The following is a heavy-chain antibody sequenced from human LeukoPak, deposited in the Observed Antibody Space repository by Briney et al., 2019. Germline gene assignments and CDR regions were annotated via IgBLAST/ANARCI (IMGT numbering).Heavy chain of an antibody. J-gene: IGHJ4*02. CDR2: IRTSSSYI. CDR3: ARVHVRYASGWYPFDS. CDR1: GFIFSTYS. V-gene: IGHV3-21*01. D-gene: IGHD6-19*01. Sequence: GGSLRLSCAASGFIFSTYSMSWVRQPSWRGLEWDSSIRTSSSYIYYAESVKGGFTISRDNAKKSLYLQMNSLRAEDTAVYYCARVHVRYASGWYPFDSWGQGTLVTVSS.